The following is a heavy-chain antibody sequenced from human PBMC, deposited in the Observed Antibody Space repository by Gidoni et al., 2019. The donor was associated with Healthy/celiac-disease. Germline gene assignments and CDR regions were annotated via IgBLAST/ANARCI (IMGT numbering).Heavy chain of an antibody. CDR3: ATMIVEAFDY. Sequence: QVQLVESGGGVVQPGRSLRLSCQASGFTFSRYGMHWVRQAPGKGLEWVAVIWYDGSNKYYADSVKGRFTISRDNSKNTLYLQMNSLRAEDTAVYYCATMIVEAFDYWGQGTLVTVSS. CDR1: GFTFSRYG. D-gene: IGHD3-22*01. J-gene: IGHJ4*02. V-gene: IGHV3-33*01. CDR2: IWYDGSNK.